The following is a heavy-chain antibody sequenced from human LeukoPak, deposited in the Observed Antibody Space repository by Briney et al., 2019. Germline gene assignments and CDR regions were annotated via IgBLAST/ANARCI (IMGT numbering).Heavy chain of an antibody. Sequence: GGSLRLSCAASGFTFSSYGMHWVRQAPGKGLEWVAVISYDGSNKYYADSVKGRFTISRDNSKNTLYLQMNSLRAEDTAVYYCARVYGGNAENYFDYWGQGTLVTVSS. D-gene: IGHD4-23*01. CDR3: ARVYGGNAENYFDY. V-gene: IGHV3-30*19. J-gene: IGHJ4*02. CDR1: GFTFSSYG. CDR2: ISYDGSNK.